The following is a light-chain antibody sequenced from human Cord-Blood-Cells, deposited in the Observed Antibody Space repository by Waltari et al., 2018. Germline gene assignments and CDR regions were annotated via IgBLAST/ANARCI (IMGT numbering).Light chain of an antibody. CDR3: QQYNSYSPT. Sequence: DIQMTQSPSTLSASVGDRVTITCRASQSISSWLDWYQQKPGKAPKLLIYKASSLESGVPSTFSGSGSGTEFTLTISSLQPDDFATYYCQQYNSYSPTFGQGTKLEIK. V-gene: IGKV1-5*03. J-gene: IGKJ2*01. CDR2: KAS. CDR1: QSISSW.